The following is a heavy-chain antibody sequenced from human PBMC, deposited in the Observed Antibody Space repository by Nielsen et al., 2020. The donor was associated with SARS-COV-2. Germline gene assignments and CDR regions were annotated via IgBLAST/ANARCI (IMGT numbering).Heavy chain of an antibody. V-gene: IGHV1-2*04. D-gene: IGHD3-22*01. CDR3: ARGTRLEYYYDSSGYYSG. J-gene: IGHJ4*02. CDR2: INPNSGGT. CDR1: GYTFTGYF. Sequence: ASVKVSCKASGYTFTGYFMHWVRQAPGSGLEWLGWINPNSGGTNYAQKFQGWVTMTRDTSISTAYMELSRLRSDDTAVYYCARGTRLEYYYDSSGYYSGWGQGTLVTVSS.